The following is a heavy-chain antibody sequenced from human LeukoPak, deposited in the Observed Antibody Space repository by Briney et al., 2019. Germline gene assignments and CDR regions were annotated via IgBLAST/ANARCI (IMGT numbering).Heavy chain of an antibody. J-gene: IGHJ4*02. CDR1: GGSISSYY. CDR3: ARERRRYYDSSSY. Sequence: PSETLSLTCTVSGGSISSYYWSWIRQPPGKGLEWIGEINHSGSTNYNPSLKSRVTISVDTSKNQFSLKLSSVTAADTAVYYCARERRRYYDSSSYWGQGTLVTVSS. D-gene: IGHD3-22*01. CDR2: INHSGST. V-gene: IGHV4-34*01.